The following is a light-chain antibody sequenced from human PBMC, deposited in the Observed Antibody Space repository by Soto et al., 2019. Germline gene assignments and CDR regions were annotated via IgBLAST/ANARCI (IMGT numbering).Light chain of an antibody. CDR1: QTISTN. CDR3: QPSSSSPLT. J-gene: IGKJ4*01. Sequence: DIQMTQSPSSLSASVGDRVNITCRASQTISTNLNWYQQKPGKAPRFLIYAASSLQSGVPSTFSGSGSGTDFTLNISSLQPADFATYFCQPSSSSPLTFGGGTPVEFK. CDR2: AAS. V-gene: IGKV1-39*01.